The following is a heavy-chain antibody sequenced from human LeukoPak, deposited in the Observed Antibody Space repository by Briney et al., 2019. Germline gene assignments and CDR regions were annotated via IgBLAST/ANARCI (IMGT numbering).Heavy chain of an antibody. Sequence: EASVKVSCKASGYTFTSYGLSWVRQAPGQGLEWMGWISAYNGNTNYAQKLQGRVTMTIDTSTTTAYLELRSLRSDDTAIYYCARQVDTVMALPDYWGQGTLVIVSS. CDR2: ISAYNGNT. CDR1: GYTFTSYG. D-gene: IGHD5-18*01. V-gene: IGHV1-18*01. J-gene: IGHJ4*02. CDR3: ARQVDTVMALPDY.